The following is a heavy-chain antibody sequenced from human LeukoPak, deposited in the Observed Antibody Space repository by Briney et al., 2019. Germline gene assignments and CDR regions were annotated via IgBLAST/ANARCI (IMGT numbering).Heavy chain of an antibody. CDR3: ARGRSYGSGRYWFDP. D-gene: IGHD3-10*01. CDR2: INHSGGT. V-gene: IGHV4-34*01. Sequence: SETLSLTCAVYGGSFSGYYWSWIRQPPGKGLEWIGEINHSGGTNYNPSLKSRVTISVDTSKNQFSLKLSSVTAADTAVYYCARGRSYGSGRYWFDPWGQGTLVTVSS. CDR1: GGSFSGYY. J-gene: IGHJ5*02.